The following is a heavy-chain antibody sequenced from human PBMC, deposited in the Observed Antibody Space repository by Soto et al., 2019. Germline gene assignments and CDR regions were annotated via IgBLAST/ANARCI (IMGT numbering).Heavy chain of an antibody. D-gene: IGHD5-12*01. CDR3: VSELVDYRGYDAHVGSYGMAV. CDR1: GFTFSSYD. Sequence: EVQLVESGGGLVQPGGSLRLSCAASGFTFSSYDMHWVRQATGKGLEWVSAIGTAGDTYYPGSVKGRFTISRENAKNSLFLPLNSLRAEEAAVYYCVSELVDYRGYDAHVGSYGMAVWGRGTTVAVSS. V-gene: IGHV3-13*01. CDR2: IGTAGDT. J-gene: IGHJ6*02.